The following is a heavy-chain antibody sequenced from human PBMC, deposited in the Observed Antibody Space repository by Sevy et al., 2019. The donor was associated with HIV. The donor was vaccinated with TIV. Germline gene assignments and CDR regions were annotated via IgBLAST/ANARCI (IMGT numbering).Heavy chain of an antibody. CDR3: ARDKLTVTTLNAFDI. V-gene: IGHV3-48*02. D-gene: IGHD4-17*01. Sequence: GGSLRLSCAASGFTFSSYSMNWVRQAPGKGLEWVSYISSSSSTIYYADSVKGRFTISRDNAKNSLYLQMNSLRDEDTAVYYCARDKLTVTTLNAFDIWGQGTMVIVSS. CDR1: GFTFSSYS. CDR2: ISSSSSTI. J-gene: IGHJ3*02.